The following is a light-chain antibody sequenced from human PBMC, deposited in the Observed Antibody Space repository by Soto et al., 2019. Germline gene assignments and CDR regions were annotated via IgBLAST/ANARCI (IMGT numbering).Light chain of an antibody. V-gene: IGKV1-39*01. CDR2: AAS. J-gene: IGKJ5*01. Sequence: DIQMTQSPSSLSASVGDRVTITVQASQDINNFLNWYQQKPGKAPKLLIYAASSLQSGVPSRFSGSGSGTDFTLTISSLQPEDFATYYCQQSYSTPRFGQGTRLEI. CDR3: QQSYSTPR. CDR1: QDINNF.